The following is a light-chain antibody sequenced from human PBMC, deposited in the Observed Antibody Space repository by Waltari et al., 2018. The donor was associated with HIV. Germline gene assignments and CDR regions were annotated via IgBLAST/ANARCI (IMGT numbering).Light chain of an antibody. CDR1: SNDVGGSIY. J-gene: IGLJ1*01. CDR2: DVS. Sequence: QSALTQPASVSGSPGQSITISCTGTSNDVGGSIYVSWHQQHPGEAPKLIIHDVSDRPSGISNRFSGSKSGNTASLTISGLQTEDEADYYCSSYTSRVTYVFGTGTRVTVL. V-gene: IGLV2-14*03. CDR3: SSYTSRVTYV.